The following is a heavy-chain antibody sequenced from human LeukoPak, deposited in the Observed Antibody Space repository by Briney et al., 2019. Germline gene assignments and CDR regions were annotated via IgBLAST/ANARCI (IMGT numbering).Heavy chain of an antibody. CDR1: GYSFTSYW. CDR2: VYPGDSDT. CDR3: ARRDDSSGYYSIDY. J-gene: IGHJ4*02. V-gene: IGHV5-51*01. Sequence: GESLKISCKGSGYSFTSYWIGWVRQMPEKGLEWMGIVYPGDSDTRYSPSFQGQVTISADKSISTAYLQWSSLKASDTAMYYCARRDDSSGYYSIDYWGQGTLVTVSS. D-gene: IGHD3-22*01.